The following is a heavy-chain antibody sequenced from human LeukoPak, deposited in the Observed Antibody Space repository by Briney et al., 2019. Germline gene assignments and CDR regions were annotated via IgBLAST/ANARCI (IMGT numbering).Heavy chain of an antibody. V-gene: IGHV3-30*18. J-gene: IGHJ4*02. D-gene: IGHD6-13*01. CDR3: AKDRIAAAGPYYFDY. CDR2: ISYDGSNK. CDR1: GFTFSSYG. Sequence: GGSLRLSCAASGFTFSSYGMHWVRQAPGKGLEWVAVISYDGSNKYYADSVKGRFTISRDNSKNTLYLQMNSLRAEDTAVYYCAKDRIAAAGPYYFDYWGQGTLVTVSS.